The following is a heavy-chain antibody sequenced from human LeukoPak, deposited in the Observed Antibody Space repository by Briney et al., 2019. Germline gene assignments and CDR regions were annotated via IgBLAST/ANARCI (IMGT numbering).Heavy chain of an antibody. CDR2: INSDGSRT. J-gene: IGHJ6*03. D-gene: IGHD4-17*01. Sequence: PGGPLRLSCAASGFTFSSYWMHWVRQAPGKGLVWVSRINSDGSRTSYADSVKGRFTISRDNAKNTLYLQMNSLRAEDTAVYYCARDGGDYTNYYYYYYMDVWGKGTTVTVSS. V-gene: IGHV3-74*01. CDR1: GFTFSSYW. CDR3: ARDGGDYTNYYYYYYMDV.